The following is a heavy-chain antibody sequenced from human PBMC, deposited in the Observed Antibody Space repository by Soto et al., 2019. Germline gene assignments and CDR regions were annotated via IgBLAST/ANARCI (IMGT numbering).Heavy chain of an antibody. V-gene: IGHV4-61*01. CDR1: GGSVSSGSYY. CDR3: ARSPTVTRDDGFDI. D-gene: IGHD4-17*01. J-gene: IGHJ3*02. Sequence: QLQLQESGPGLVKPSETLSLTCTVSGGSVSSGSYYWNWIRQPPGKGLEWIGYIYHSGSTNYNPSHKSRVTISVDTSKNQFSLKLSSVTAADTAVYYCARSPTVTRDDGFDIWGQGTMVTVSP. CDR2: IYHSGST.